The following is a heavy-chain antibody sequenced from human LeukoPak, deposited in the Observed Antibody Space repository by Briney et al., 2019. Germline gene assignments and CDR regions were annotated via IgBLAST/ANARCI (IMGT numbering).Heavy chain of an antibody. CDR2: IYHSGST. CDR1: GYSISSGYY. V-gene: IGHV4-38-2*01. CDR3: ARIEGLCGFGELCLDY. D-gene: IGHD3-10*01. Sequence: SETLSLTCAVSGYSISSGYYWGWIRQPPGKGLEWIGSIYHSGSTYYNPSLKSRVTISVDTSKNQFSLKLSSVTAADTAVYYCARIEGLCGFGELCLDYWGQGTLVTVSS. J-gene: IGHJ4*02.